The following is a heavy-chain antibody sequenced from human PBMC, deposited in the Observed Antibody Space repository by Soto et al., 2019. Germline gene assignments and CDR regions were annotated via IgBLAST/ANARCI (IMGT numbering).Heavy chain of an antibody. CDR1: GYNFANYW. J-gene: IGHJ3*02. CDR2: IFPGDSDT. Sequence: GESLKISCKGSGYNFANYWIGWVRQMPGKGLEWMGMIFPGDSDTKNSPSLQGQITMSVDKSDSSAYLQWRSLKASDTAMYYCAAGYATGPDAFDIWGQGTMVTVSS. CDR3: AAGYATGPDAFDI. V-gene: IGHV5-51*01. D-gene: IGHD2-8*01.